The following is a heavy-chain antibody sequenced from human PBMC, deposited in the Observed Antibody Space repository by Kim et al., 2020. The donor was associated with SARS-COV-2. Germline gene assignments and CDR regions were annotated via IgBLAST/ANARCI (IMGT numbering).Heavy chain of an antibody. V-gene: IGHV6-1*01. CDR3: ARDMIEVWLSFDY. D-gene: IGHD3-22*01. J-gene: IGHJ4*02. Sequence: NVYAVSVKSRITINPDTSKNQFSLQLNSVTPEDTAVYYCARDMIEVWLSFDYWGQGTLVTVSS. CDR2: N.